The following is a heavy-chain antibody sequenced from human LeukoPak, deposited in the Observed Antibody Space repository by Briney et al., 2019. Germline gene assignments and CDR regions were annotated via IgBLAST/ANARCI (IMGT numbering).Heavy chain of an antibody. V-gene: IGHV4-34*01. D-gene: IGHD2-2*01. CDR1: GGSFSGYY. J-gene: IGHJ4*02. CDR2: INHSGST. CDR3: ARGKIDIVVVPAAIIIHYFDY. Sequence: SETLSLTCAVYGGSFSGYYWSWIRQPPGKGLEWIGEINHSGSTNYNPSLKSRVTISVDTSKNQFSLKLSSVTAADTAVYYCARGKIDIVVVPAAIIIHYFDYWGREPWSPPPQ.